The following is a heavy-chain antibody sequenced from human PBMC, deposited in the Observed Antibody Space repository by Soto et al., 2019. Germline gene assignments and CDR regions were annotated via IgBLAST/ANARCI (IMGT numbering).Heavy chain of an antibody. CDR2: IYYTGTT. Sequence: PSETLSLTCAVSGDSINNSYWSWIRQPPGRRLEWIGNIYYTGTTTYNPSLESRVTMSVDTSKDQFSLKLNSVDAADTAVYYCAKYRRTEAEGFTLDYWGRGXLVTVYS. V-gene: IGHV4-59*01. CDR3: AKYRRTEAEGFTLDY. CDR1: GDSINNSY. J-gene: IGHJ4*02. D-gene: IGHD6-13*01.